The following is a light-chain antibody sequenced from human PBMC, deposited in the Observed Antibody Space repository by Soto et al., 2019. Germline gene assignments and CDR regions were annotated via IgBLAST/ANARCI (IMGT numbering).Light chain of an antibody. V-gene: IGLV4-69*01. CDR2: LNSDGSH. J-gene: IGLJ1*01. CDR3: QTWGTGIHYV. CDR1: SGHSSYA. Sequence: QSVLTQSPSASGSLGASVKLTCTLSSGHSSYAIAWHQQQPEKGPRYLMKLNSDGSHSKGDGIPDRFSGSSSGAERYLTISSLQSEDEADYYCQTWGTGIHYVFGTGTKLTVL.